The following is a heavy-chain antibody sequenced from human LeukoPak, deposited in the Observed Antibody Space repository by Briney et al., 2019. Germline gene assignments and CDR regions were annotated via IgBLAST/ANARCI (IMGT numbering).Heavy chain of an antibody. CDR2: IIPIFGTA. D-gene: IGHD3-22*01. Sequence: SVKVSCKASGGTFSSYAISWVRQAPGQGLEWIGGIIPIFGTANYAQKFQGRVTITTDESTSTAYMELSSLRSEDTAVYYCARDRSMVITGYYFDYWGQGTLVTVSS. J-gene: IGHJ4*02. CDR3: ARDRSMVITGYYFDY. V-gene: IGHV1-69*05. CDR1: GGTFSSYA.